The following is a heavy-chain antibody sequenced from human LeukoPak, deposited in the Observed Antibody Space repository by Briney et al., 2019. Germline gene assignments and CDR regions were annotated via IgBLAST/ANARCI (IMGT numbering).Heavy chain of an antibody. CDR2: IKGDESSI. CDR1: AFTFSSYW. J-gene: IGHJ5*02. Sequence: PGGSLRLSCAASAFTFSSYWMHWVRQAPGKGLEWVSRIKGDESSINYADSVKGRFTISRDNAKDTLYLQINSLRAEDTAVYYCARGITGMYYYDPWGQGTLVTVSS. D-gene: IGHD3-10*01. CDR3: ARGITGMYYYDP. V-gene: IGHV3-74*01.